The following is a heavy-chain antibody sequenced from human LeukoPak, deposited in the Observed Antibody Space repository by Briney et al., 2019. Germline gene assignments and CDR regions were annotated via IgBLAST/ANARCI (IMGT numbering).Heavy chain of an antibody. Sequence: PSETLSLTCAVYGGSFSGYYWGWIRQPPGKGLEWIGEINHSGSTNYNPSLKSRVTISVDTSKNQFSLKLSSVTAADTAVYYCARVGPNARRRIVVVVAANQVDAFDIWGQGTMVTVSS. V-gene: IGHV4-34*01. CDR3: ARVGPNARRRIVVVVAANQVDAFDI. CDR1: GGSFSGYY. CDR2: INHSGST. J-gene: IGHJ3*02. D-gene: IGHD2-15*01.